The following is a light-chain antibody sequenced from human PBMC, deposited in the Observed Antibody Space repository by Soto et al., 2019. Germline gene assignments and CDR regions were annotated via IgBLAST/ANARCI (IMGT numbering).Light chain of an antibody. CDR2: TNG. Sequence: QSVLSQPPSVSGAPGQRVTISCTGSSSNIGGRYDVHWYKHLPGKAPQLLIYTNGLRPSGVPARISGSKSATSASLVITGLQAEDEADYYCQSYDSSLSGVVFGGGTQLTVL. CDR3: QSYDSSLSGVV. J-gene: IGLJ3*02. CDR1: SSNIGGRYD. V-gene: IGLV1-40*01.